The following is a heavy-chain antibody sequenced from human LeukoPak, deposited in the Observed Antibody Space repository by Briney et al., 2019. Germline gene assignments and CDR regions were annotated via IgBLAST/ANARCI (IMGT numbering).Heavy chain of an antibody. V-gene: IGHV4-30-4*01. Sequence: PSETLSLTCTVSGGSVSSGDYYWSWIRQPPGKGLEWIGSIYYSGSTYNNPSLKSRVTISVDTSKNQFSLNLRSVTAADTAVYYCARDRYKNYYGMDVWGKGTTVTVSS. CDR2: IYYSGST. CDR1: GGSVSSGDYY. J-gene: IGHJ6*04. CDR3: ARDRYKNYYGMDV. D-gene: IGHD1-1*01.